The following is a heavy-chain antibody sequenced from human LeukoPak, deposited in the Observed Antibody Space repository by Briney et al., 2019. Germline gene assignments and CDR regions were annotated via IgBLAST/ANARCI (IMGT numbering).Heavy chain of an antibody. CDR2: IDPSDSYT. CDR1: GYSLTSYW. CDR3: ARPFDGDYGMDV. D-gene: IGHD4-17*01. Sequence: GESLRISCKGSGYSLTSYWISWVRQMPGKGLEWMGRIDPSDSYTNYSPSFQGHVTISADKSISTACLQWSSLKASDTAMYYCARPFDGDYGMDVWGQGTTVTVSS. V-gene: IGHV5-10-1*01. J-gene: IGHJ6*02.